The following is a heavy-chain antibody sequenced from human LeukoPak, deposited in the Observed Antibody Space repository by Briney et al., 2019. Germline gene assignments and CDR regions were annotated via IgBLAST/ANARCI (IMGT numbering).Heavy chain of an antibody. D-gene: IGHD7-27*01. CDR3: ARDRNWDFDY. CDR2: ISSSSGTI. V-gene: IGHV3-48*01. J-gene: IGHJ4*02. CDR1: GFTFSSYS. Sequence: PGGSLRLSCEASGFTFSSYSMNWVRQAPGKGLEWISYISSSSGTIYHADSVKGRFTISRDNAKKSLYLQMDSLRVEDTAVYYCARDRNWDFDYWGQGTLVTVSS.